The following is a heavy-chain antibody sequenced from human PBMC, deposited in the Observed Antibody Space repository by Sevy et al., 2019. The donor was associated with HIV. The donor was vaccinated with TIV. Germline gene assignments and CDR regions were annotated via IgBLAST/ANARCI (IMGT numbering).Heavy chain of an antibody. CDR3: ARALGTSVTKLEY. Sequence: ASVKVSCKASGYTFTHYAIHWVRQAPGQRLEWMGWINAANGNTKYSQKFQGRVTITRDTSASTAYMELSSLISEDTAIYYCARALGTSVTKLEYWGQGTLVTVSS. D-gene: IGHD4-17*01. V-gene: IGHV1-3*01. J-gene: IGHJ4*02. CDR1: GYTFTHYA. CDR2: INAANGNT.